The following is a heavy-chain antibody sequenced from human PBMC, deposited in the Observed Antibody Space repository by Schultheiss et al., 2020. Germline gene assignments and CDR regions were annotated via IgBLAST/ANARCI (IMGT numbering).Heavy chain of an antibody. CDR2: ISGSGDST. CDR3: AKGDGRYCSGGRCYSGGFDY. V-gene: IGHV3-23*01. J-gene: IGHJ4*02. D-gene: IGHD2-15*01. CDR1: GFTFSSYA. Sequence: GGSLRLSCAASGFTFSSYAMSWVRQAPGKGLEWVSAISGSGDSTYYADSVKGRFTISRDNFKNTLYLQIDSLRAEDTAVYYCAKGDGRYCSGGRCYSGGFDYWGQGTLVTVYS.